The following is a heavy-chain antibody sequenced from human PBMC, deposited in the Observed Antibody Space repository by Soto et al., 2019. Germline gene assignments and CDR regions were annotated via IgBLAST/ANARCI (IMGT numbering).Heavy chain of an antibody. CDR1: GFTFSSYW. Sequence: HPGGSLRLCCADSGFTFSSYWMSWVRQAPGKGLEWVANIKQDGSEKYYVDSVKGRFTISRDNAKNSLYLQMNSLRAEDTDVYYCARDLGYYESDGYFDYWGQVALVTVSS. J-gene: IGHJ4*02. CDR3: ARDLGYYESDGYFDY. CDR2: IKQDGSEK. V-gene: IGHV3-7*03. D-gene: IGHD3-22*01.